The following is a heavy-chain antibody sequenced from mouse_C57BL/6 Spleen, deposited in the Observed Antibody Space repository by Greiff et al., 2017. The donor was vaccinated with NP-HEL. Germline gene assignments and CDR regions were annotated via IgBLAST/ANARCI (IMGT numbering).Heavy chain of an antibody. D-gene: IGHD1-1*01. CDR2: ISDGGSYT. V-gene: IGHV5-4*01. Sequence: EVQRVESGGGLVKPGGSLKLSCAASGFTFSSYAMSWVRQTPEKRLEWVATISDGGSYTYYPDNVKGRFTISRDNAKNNLYLQMSHLKSEDTAMYYCAREIKGSSYWYFDVWGTGTTVTVSS. J-gene: IGHJ1*03. CDR3: AREIKGSSYWYFDV. CDR1: GFTFSSYA.